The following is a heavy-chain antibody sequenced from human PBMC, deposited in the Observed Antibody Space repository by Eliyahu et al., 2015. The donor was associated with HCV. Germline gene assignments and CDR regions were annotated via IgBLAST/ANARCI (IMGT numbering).Heavy chain of an antibody. D-gene: IGHD4-17*01. CDR1: GFSFSDYY. V-gene: IGHV3-11*01. Sequence: QVQLVESGGGLVKPGGSLRLSCAASGFSFSDYYMNWIRQAPGKGLEWVSYISTSGGTRYYADXVKGRFTISRDNAKNSLYLQMNSLRAEDTAVYYCARDSLPFTVTTVDYWGQGTLVTVSS. CDR3: ARDSLPFTVTTVDY. CDR2: ISTSGGTR. J-gene: IGHJ4*02.